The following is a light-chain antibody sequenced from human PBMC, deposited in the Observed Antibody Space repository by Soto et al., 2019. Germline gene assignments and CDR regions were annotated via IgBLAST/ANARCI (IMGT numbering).Light chain of an antibody. V-gene: IGKV1-39*01. J-gene: IGKJ2*01. Sequence: DLQMTQSLSSLSASVGDTVTITCRASQSISNSLSWYQQKPGKAPKFLIYVASTLQRGVPSRFSGSGSGTDFTLTISSLQPEDVATYYCQQTFSPPSTFGQGTKLEIK. CDR3: QQTFSPPST. CDR1: QSISNS. CDR2: VAS.